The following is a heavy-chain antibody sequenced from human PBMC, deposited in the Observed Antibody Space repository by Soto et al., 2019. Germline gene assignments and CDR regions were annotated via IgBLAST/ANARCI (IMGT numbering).Heavy chain of an antibody. CDR3: ARVANYYYDSSGYYLDY. CDR1: GGSISRGDYY. D-gene: IGHD3-22*01. Sequence: PSETLSLTCTVSGGSISRGDYYWSWIRQPPGKGLEWIGYIYYSGSTYYNPSLKSRVTISVDTSKNQFSLKLSSVTAADTAVYYCARVANYYYDSSGYYLDYWGQGTLVTVSS. CDR2: IYYSGST. V-gene: IGHV4-30-4*01. J-gene: IGHJ4*02.